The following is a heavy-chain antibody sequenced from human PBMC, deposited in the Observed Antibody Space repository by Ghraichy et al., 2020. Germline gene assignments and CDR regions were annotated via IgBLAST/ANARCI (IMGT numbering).Heavy chain of an antibody. CDR3: ARLPYDFWSGSYLDY. Sequence: GGSLRLSCGASGLTFSSYWMSWVRQAPGKGLEWVANIKQDGSEKYYVDSVKGRFTISRDNAKNSLYLQMNSLRAEDTAVYYCARLPYDFWSGSYLDYWGQGTLVTVSS. D-gene: IGHD3-3*01. V-gene: IGHV3-7*03. J-gene: IGHJ4*02. CDR1: GLTFSSYW. CDR2: IKQDGSEK.